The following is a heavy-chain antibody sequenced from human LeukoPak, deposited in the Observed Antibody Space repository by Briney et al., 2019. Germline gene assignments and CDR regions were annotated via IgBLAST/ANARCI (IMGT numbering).Heavy chain of an antibody. J-gene: IGHJ6*03. V-gene: IGHV3-74*01. D-gene: IGHD6-19*01. Sequence: GGSLRLSCAASGFTFSNYWIHWVRQAPGKGLVWVSRITNDESSTNYAESVNGRFTISRDNAKNTLYLQMNSLRAEDTAVYYCASISVAGIYYYYMDVWGKGTTVTVSS. CDR1: GFTFSNYW. CDR2: ITNDESST. CDR3: ASISVAGIYYYYMDV.